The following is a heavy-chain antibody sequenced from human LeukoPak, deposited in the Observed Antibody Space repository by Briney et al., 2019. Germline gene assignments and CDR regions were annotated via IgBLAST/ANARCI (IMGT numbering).Heavy chain of an antibody. J-gene: IGHJ4*02. CDR3: AREGYSSSWYYFDY. Sequence: PGGSLRLSCAASGFTFSSYAMSWVRQAPGKGLEWVSAISGSGGSTYYADSVKGRFTISRDNAKNSLYLQMNSLRAEDTAVYYCAREGYSSSWYYFDYWGQGTLVTVSS. D-gene: IGHD6-13*01. CDR1: GFTFSSYA. CDR2: ISGSGGST. V-gene: IGHV3-23*01.